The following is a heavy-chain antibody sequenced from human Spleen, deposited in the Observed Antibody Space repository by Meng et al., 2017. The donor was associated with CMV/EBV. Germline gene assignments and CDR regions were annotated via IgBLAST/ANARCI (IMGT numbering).Heavy chain of an antibody. D-gene: IGHD6-6*01. Sequence: GESLKISCKASGYTLTGYYMHWVRQAPGQGLEWMGWTSPNSGGTNYAQKFQARVTMTRDTSISTAYMELSRLRSDDTAVYYCARFSSYYYGMDVWGQGTTVTVSS. CDR3: ARFSSYYYGMDV. V-gene: IGHV1-2*02. CDR1: GYTLTGYY. J-gene: IGHJ6*02. CDR2: TSPNSGGT.